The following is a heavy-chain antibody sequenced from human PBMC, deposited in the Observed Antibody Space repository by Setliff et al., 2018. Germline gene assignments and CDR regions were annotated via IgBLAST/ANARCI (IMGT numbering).Heavy chain of an antibody. CDR2: IYPADSDT. CDR3: SRRADGYNDFFDS. CDR1: GYTFTNYW. J-gene: IGHJ4*02. V-gene: IGHV5-51*01. D-gene: IGHD6-25*01. Sequence: GESLKISCKGSGYTFTNYWIAWVRQMPGKGLEYMGIIYPADSDTTYSPSFQGQVTISAATSISTAYLQWSSLKASDTAMYYCSRRADGYNDFFDSWGQGTLVTVSS.